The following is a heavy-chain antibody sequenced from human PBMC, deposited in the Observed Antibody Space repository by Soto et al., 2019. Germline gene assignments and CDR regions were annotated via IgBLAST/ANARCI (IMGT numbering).Heavy chain of an antibody. D-gene: IGHD2-15*01. CDR2: INPSGGST. J-gene: IGHJ6*02. Sequence: ASVKVSCKASGYTFTSYYMHWVRQAPGQGLEWMGIINPSGGSTSCAQKFQGRVTMTRDTSTSTVYMELSSLRSGDTAVYYCARDQVVAATQTPFRYYGMDVWGQGTTVTVSS. CDR3: ARDQVVAATQTPFRYYGMDV. CDR1: GYTFTSYY. V-gene: IGHV1-46*01.